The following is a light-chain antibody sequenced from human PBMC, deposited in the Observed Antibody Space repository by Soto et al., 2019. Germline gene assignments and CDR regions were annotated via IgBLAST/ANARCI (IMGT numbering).Light chain of an antibody. V-gene: IGKV3-20*01. Sequence: EIVLTQSPGTLSLSPGERATLSCRASQSVSSSYLGWYQQKPGQAPRLLIYGASSRATGIPDRFSGSGSGTDFTLTISSLEPEDFAVYYCQQYASSTYTFGQGTKVEIK. CDR3: QQYASSTYT. CDR2: GAS. J-gene: IGKJ2*01. CDR1: QSVSSSY.